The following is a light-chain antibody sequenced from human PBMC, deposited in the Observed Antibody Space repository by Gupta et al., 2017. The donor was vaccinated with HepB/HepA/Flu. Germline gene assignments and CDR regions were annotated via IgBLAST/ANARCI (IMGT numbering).Light chain of an antibody. J-gene: IGKJ2*02. Sequence: DIQMTQSPSSLSASVGDRVTITCRASQSISSYLNWYQQKPGKAPKLLIYAASSLQSGVPSRFSGSGSGTEFTLTISSLQPEDFATYYCQQSNSNTCTFGEGTKVEIK. CDR1: QSISSY. CDR3: QQSNSNTCT. V-gene: IGKV1-39*01. CDR2: AAS.